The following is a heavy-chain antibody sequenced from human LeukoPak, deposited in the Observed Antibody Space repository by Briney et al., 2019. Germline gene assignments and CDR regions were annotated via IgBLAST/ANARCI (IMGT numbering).Heavy chain of an antibody. CDR3: VRDYSNFVQGD. V-gene: IGHV4-39*02. CDR2: IYSGGET. D-gene: IGHD4-11*01. J-gene: IGHJ4*02. Sequence: SETLSLTCAVSGDSISSSHYYWGWIRQSPGKGLEWIGSIYSGGETHYNPSLNSRVTIFLDTSKNRFSLNLISVTATDTAVYYCVRDYSNFVQGDWGQGTLVTVSS. CDR1: GDSISSSHYY.